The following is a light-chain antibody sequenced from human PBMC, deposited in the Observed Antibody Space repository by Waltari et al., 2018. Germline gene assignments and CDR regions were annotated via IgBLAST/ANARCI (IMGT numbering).Light chain of an antibody. CDR1: QGINKE. V-gene: IGKV1-27*01. J-gene: IGKJ4*01. CDR2: AAS. CDR3: QQDYTTPLT. Sequence: DIQMAQSPSSLSASVGDRVTVTCRASQGINKELNWYQQKPGKAPTLLIYAASSLQTGVSSRFSGSGSGTDFTLTISSLQPEDVATYYCQQDYTTPLTFGGGTKVEIK.